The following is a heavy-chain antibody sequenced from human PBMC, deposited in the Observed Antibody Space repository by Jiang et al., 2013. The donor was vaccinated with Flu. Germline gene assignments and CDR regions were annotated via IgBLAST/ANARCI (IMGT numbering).Heavy chain of an antibody. CDR3: ARLPIVVVPASGFDY. V-gene: IGHV4-39*01. D-gene: IGHD2-2*01. J-gene: IGHJ4*02. CDR1: YY. Sequence: YYWGLDPPAPREGARSGIGSIYYSGEHLLQSVPQGVRVTMSVDTSKNQFSLKVSSVTAADTAVYYCARLPIVVVPASGFDYWGQGTLVTVSS. CDR2: IYYSGEH.